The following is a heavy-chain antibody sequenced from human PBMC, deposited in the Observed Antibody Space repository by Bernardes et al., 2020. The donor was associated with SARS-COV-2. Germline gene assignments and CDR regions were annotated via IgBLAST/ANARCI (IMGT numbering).Heavy chain of an antibody. J-gene: IGHJ5*02. D-gene: IGHD3-22*01. CDR2: IYYSGST. CDR1: GGSISSGGYY. Sequence: SEPLSLTCTVSGGSISSGGYYWSWLRQHPGKGLEWIGYIYYSGSTYYNPSLKSRVTISVDTSKNQFSLKLSSVTAADTAVYYCARGRTMIVVVHPFDPWGQGTLVTVSS. V-gene: IGHV4-31*03. CDR3: ARGRTMIVVVHPFDP.